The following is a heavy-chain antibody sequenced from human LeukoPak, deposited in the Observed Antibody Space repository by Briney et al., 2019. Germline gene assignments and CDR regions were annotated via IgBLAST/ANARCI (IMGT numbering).Heavy chain of an antibody. Sequence: GGSLRLFCAASGFTFSSYGMHWVRQAPGKGLEWVAVIWYDGSNKYYADSVKGRFTISRDNSKNTLYLQMNSLRAEDTAVYYCARDRYYYDSSGYWRAFDIWGQGTMVTVSS. V-gene: IGHV3-33*01. CDR3: ARDRYYYDSSGYWRAFDI. CDR1: GFTFSSYG. CDR2: IWYDGSNK. J-gene: IGHJ3*02. D-gene: IGHD3-22*01.